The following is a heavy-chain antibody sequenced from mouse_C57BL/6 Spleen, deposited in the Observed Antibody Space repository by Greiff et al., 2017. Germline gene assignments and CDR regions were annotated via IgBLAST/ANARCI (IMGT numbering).Heavy chain of an antibody. Sequence: DVMLVESGEGLVKPGGSLKLSCAASGFTFSSYAMSWVRQTPEKRLEWVAYISSGGDYIYYADTVKGRFTISRDNARNTLYLQMSSLKSEDTAMYYCTRDGKIHGSGLSYAMDCWGQGTSVTVSS. CDR3: TRDGKIHGSGLSYAMDC. CDR1: GFTFSSYA. CDR2: ISSGGDYI. V-gene: IGHV5-9-1*02. D-gene: IGHD1-1*01. J-gene: IGHJ4*01.